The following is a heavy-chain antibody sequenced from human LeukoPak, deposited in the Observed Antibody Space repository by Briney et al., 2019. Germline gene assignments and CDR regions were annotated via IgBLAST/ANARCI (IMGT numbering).Heavy chain of an antibody. CDR1: GFTFSSHG. CDR2: ISPSGGIT. J-gene: IGHJ4*02. CDR3: ARDDPPLEYSSSYLKE. Sequence: HPGGSLRLSCAASGFTFSSHGMNRVRQAPGKGLEWVSGISPSGGITYYTDSVKGRFTISRDNSKNTQSLQMNSLRAEDTAVYYCARDDPPLEYSSSYLKEWGQGTLVTVSS. D-gene: IGHD6-6*01. V-gene: IGHV3-23*01.